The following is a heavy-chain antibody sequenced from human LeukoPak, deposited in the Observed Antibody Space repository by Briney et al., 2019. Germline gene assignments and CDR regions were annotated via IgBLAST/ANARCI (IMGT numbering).Heavy chain of an antibody. J-gene: IGHJ3*02. Sequence: GGSLRLSCAASGFTFSSYGMHWVRQAPGKGLEWVAVISYDGSNKYYADSVKGRFTISRDNPKNTLYLQMNSLRAEDTAVYYCAKAEPRYDSSGYYPAAFDIWGQGTMVTVSS. CDR2: ISYDGSNK. V-gene: IGHV3-30*18. CDR3: AKAEPRYDSSGYYPAAFDI. D-gene: IGHD3-22*01. CDR1: GFTFSSYG.